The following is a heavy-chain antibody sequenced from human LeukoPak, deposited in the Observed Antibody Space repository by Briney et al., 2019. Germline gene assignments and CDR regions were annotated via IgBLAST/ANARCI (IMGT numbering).Heavy chain of an antibody. V-gene: IGHV4-4*07. Sequence: PSETLSLTCTVSGGSISTHYWIWIRQPAGKGRMWIGRIHPGASTDYNPSLKSRVTIAVDTTKNHFSLRLTSATAADTAVYFCARAADYGDSNVDYWGQGTLVTVSS. CDR1: GGSISTHY. D-gene: IGHD4-17*01. CDR2: IHPGAST. CDR3: ARAADYGDSNVDY. J-gene: IGHJ4*02.